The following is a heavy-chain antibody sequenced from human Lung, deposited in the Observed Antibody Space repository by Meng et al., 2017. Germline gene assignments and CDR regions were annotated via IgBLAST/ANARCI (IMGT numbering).Heavy chain of an antibody. Sequence: QVTVVRLGAGVKKPGASVKVSCKPSGYNFPDYYIHWVRLAPGQGLEWMGHIDPKSGDTRYAQKFQGRVTMTGDTSIGTAYMELTGLRSDDTALYYCARDEDISAAGKLFGDYWGQGTLVTVSS. D-gene: IGHD6-13*01. J-gene: IGHJ4*02. CDR2: IDPKSGDT. V-gene: IGHV1-2*06. CDR1: GYNFPDYY. CDR3: ARDEDISAAGKLFGDY.